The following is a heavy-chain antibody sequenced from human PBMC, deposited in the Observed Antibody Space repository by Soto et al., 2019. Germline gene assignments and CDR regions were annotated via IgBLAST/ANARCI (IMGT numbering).Heavy chain of an antibody. Sequence: SSETLSLTCTVSGGSISSSHYYWGWIRQPPGKGLEWIGTIYYTGSTYYNPSLKGRVTISLDTSANQFSLKVTSVTAADTSVYYCVRRGEFLGDVGFDPWGQGTLVTVSS. CDR3: VRRGEFLGDVGFDP. V-gene: IGHV4-39*01. J-gene: IGHJ5*02. CDR2: IYYTGST. CDR1: GGSISSSHYY. D-gene: IGHD2-21*01.